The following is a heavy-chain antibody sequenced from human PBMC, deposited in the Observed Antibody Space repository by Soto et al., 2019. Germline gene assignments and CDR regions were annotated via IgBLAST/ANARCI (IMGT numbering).Heavy chain of an antibody. CDR1: GDSVTSGSYY. Sequence: TSETLSLTCIVSGDSVTSGSYYWTWLRQPPGKGLEWIGYISYTGRTKYNPSLQSRVTISVDTSKDDFSLNLSSVTAADTAVYFCAREWGLLPYYVMNVWGHGTAVTVSS. CDR2: ISYTGRT. D-gene: IGHD7-27*01. J-gene: IGHJ6*02. CDR3: AREWGLLPYYVMNV. V-gene: IGHV4-61*03.